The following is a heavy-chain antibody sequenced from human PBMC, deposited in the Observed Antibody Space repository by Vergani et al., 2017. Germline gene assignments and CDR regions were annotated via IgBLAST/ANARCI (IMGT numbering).Heavy chain of an antibody. CDR1: GGSFSGYY. V-gene: IGHV4-34*01. CDR2: INHSGST. CDR3: ARLSYSFGGNY. D-gene: IGHD3-16*01. Sequence: QVQLQQWGAGLLKPSETLSLTCAVYGGSFSGYYWSWIRQPPGKGLEWIGEINHSGSTNYNPSLKSRVTISVDTSKNQFSLNLSSVTAADTAVYYCARLSYSFGGNYWGQGTLVTVSS. J-gene: IGHJ4*02.